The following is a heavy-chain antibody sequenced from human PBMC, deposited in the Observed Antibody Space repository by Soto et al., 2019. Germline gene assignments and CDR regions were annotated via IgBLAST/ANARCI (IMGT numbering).Heavy chain of an antibody. D-gene: IGHD3-22*01. CDR2: IKQDGSEK. Sequence: GGSLRLSCAASGFTFSSYWMSWVRQAPGKGLEWVANIKQDGSEKYYVDSVKGRFTISRDNAKNSLYLQMSSLGAEDTAMYYCARDPYGNGYGAFDIWGQGTMVTVSS. V-gene: IGHV3-7*03. CDR3: ARDPYGNGYGAFDI. J-gene: IGHJ3*02. CDR1: GFTFSSYW.